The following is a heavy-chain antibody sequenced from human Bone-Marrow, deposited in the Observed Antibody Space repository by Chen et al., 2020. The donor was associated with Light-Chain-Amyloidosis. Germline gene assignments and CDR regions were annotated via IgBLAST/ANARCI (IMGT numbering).Heavy chain of an antibody. CDR1: GGSISSYY. Sequence: QVQLQESGPGLVKPSETLSLTCTVSGGSISSYYWSWIRQPPGKGLEWIGYIYYSGSTNYNPSLKSRVTISVDTSKNQFSLKLSSVTAADTAVYYCARELGELFRGGMDVWGQGTTVTVSS. J-gene: IGHJ6*02. CDR2: IYYSGST. D-gene: IGHD3-10*01. V-gene: IGHV4-59*01. CDR3: ARELGELFRGGMDV.